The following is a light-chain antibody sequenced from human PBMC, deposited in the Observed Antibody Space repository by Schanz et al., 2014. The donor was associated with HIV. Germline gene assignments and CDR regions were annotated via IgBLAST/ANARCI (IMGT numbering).Light chain of an antibody. J-gene: IGKJ3*01. CDR3: QQYGSSRFT. CDR2: GAS. Sequence: EIVLTQSPGTLSLSPGERATLSCRASQSVSSSYLAWYQQKPGQAPRLLMYGASSRVTGIPDRFSGSGSGTDFTLTISRLEPEDFAVYYCQQYGSSRFTFGPGTKVDIK. V-gene: IGKV3-20*01. CDR1: QSVSSSY.